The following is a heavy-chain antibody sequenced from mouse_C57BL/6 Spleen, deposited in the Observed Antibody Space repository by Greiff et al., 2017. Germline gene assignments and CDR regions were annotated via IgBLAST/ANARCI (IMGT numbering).Heavy chain of an antibody. D-gene: IGHD1-1*01. CDR2: IDPSDSET. CDR3: AREDYVSSSGY. V-gene: IGHV1-52*01. J-gene: IGHJ2*01. CDR1: GYTFTSYW. Sequence: QVQLQQPGAELVRPGSSVKLSCKASGYTFTSYWMHWVKQRPIQGLEWIGNIDPSDSETHSNQKFKDKPTLTVDKSSSTSYMQRSSLTSEDSAVYYSAREDYVSSSGYWGQGTTLTVSS.